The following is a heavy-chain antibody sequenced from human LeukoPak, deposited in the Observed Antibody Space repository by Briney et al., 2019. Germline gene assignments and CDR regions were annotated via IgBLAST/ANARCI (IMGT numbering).Heavy chain of an antibody. Sequence: GASAKVSCKASGYTFTSYGISWVRQAPGQGLEWMGWISAYNGNTNYAQKLQGRVTMTTDTSTSTAYMELSRLRSDDTAVYYCARVSWFGEDFDYWGQGTLVTVSS. V-gene: IGHV1-18*01. CDR2: ISAYNGNT. J-gene: IGHJ4*02. D-gene: IGHD3-10*01. CDR1: GYTFTSYG. CDR3: ARVSWFGEDFDY.